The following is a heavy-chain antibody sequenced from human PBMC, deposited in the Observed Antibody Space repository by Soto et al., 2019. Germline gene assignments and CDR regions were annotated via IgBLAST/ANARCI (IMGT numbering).Heavy chain of an antibody. CDR3: AKDISDYRSPAFDY. CDR1: GFTFDDYA. CDR2: ISWNSGSI. V-gene: IGHV3-9*01. J-gene: IGHJ4*02. Sequence: PRGSLRLSCAASGFTFDDYAMHWVRQAPGKGLEWVSGISWNSGSIGYADSVKGRFTISRDNAKNSLYLQMNSLRAEDTALYYCAKDISDYRSPAFDYWGQGTLVTVSS. D-gene: IGHD4-17*01.